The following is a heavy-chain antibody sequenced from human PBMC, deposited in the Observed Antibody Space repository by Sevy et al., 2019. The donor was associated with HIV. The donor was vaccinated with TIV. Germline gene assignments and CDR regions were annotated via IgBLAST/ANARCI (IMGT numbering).Heavy chain of an antibody. J-gene: IGHJ4*02. CDR3: ARAVFSTSGTYYFDY. CDR1: GASITTNY. Sequence: SEALSLTCIVSGASITTNYWSWIRQPAWKGLELIGRIYNRGHTDYNTNYNPSLESRVSMSIDTAKNQFSLNLSSVTVADTAVYYCARAVFSTSGTYYFDYWGQGTLVTVSS. V-gene: IGHV4-4*07. CDR2: IYNRGHTDYNT. D-gene: IGHD5-12*01.